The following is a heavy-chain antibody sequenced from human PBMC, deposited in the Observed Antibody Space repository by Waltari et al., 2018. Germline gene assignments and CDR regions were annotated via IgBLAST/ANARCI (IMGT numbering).Heavy chain of an antibody. V-gene: IGHV4-4*07. Sequence: QVQLQESGPGLVKPSETLSLTCTVSGDSISNYYWNWIRQPAERGLEWIGRIQTSGSTNYNPSLKSRVTMSIDTSKNQFSLKLTSVTAADTAVYYCARGGYSSGWPTFDYWGHGTLVTVFS. CDR2: IQTSGST. D-gene: IGHD6-19*01. CDR3: ARGGYSSGWPTFDY. J-gene: IGHJ4*01. CDR1: GDSISNYY.